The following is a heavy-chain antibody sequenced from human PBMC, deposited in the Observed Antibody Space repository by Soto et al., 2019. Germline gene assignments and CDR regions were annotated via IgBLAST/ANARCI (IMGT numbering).Heavy chain of an antibody. CDR2: TTPINGDT. Sequence: QVQLVQSGSEVKKPGASVKVSCKASGYTFSSHRLHWVRQAPGQGLEWMGWTTPINGDTSYAQKFQGRGTMTTDTSTSTVFMELRSLRFDDTAVYYCARVRVVVVATIDSWGQGTLVTVSS. D-gene: IGHD2-15*01. CDR3: ARVRVVVVATIDS. CDR1: GYTFSSHR. V-gene: IGHV1-18*04. J-gene: IGHJ4*02.